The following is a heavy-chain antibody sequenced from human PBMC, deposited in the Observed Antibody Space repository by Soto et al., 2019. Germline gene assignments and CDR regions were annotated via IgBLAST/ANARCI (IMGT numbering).Heavy chain of an antibody. J-gene: IGHJ6*02. CDR2: IYYSGST. Sequence: PSETLSLTCTVSGGSISSSSYYWGWIRQPPGKGLEWIGSIYYSGSTYYNPSLKSRVTISVDTSKNQFSLKLSSVTAADTAVYYCARVPMHYDILTGYSDYYYYGMDVWGQGTTVTVSS. CDR3: ARVPMHYDILTGYSDYYYYGMDV. V-gene: IGHV4-39*07. D-gene: IGHD3-9*01. CDR1: GGSISSSSYY.